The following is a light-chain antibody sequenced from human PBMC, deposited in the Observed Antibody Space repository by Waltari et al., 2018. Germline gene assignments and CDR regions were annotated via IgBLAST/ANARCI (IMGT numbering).Light chain of an antibody. CDR2: VNSDGSH. J-gene: IGLJ3*02. CDR1: SGHSSNI. CDR3: ETGGHGTWV. V-gene: IGLV4-69*01. Sequence: QLVLTQSPSASASLGASVKLTCTLSSGHSSNIIAWLQQRPERGPRYLMKVNSDGSHSKGDDIPDRFSGSSSGAKRYLTISSLQSEDEADYYCETGGHGTWVFGGGTKLTVL.